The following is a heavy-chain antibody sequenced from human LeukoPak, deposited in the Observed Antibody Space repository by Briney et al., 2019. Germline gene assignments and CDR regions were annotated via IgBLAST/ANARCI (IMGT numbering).Heavy chain of an antibody. V-gene: IGHV3-30*18. CDR2: ISYDGTNK. Sequence: GGSLRLSCAASGFTLSSYAMHWVRQAPGKGLEWVAVISYDGTNKYYADSVKGRFTISRDNSKNTLYLQMNGLRAEDTAVYYCAKEGAGRTWSSFDYWGQGTLVTVSS. J-gene: IGHJ4*02. CDR3: AKEGAGRTWSSFDY. CDR1: GFTLSSYA. D-gene: IGHD1-26*01.